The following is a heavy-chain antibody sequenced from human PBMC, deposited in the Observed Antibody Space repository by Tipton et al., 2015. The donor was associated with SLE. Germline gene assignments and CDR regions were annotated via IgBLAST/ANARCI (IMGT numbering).Heavy chain of an antibody. D-gene: IGHD2-21*01. J-gene: IGHJ5*02. V-gene: IGHV3-43*01. Sequence: SLRLSCATSGFKFDAYNMHWVRQGPGEGLEWLSLISPDGGSRYYADSVKGRFTISRDNSKNSIYLQMNSLRTEDTALYYCTKDRRQLGSGGDFDNWGQGTLVAVSS. CDR3: TKDRRQLGSGGDFDN. CDR1: GFKFDAYN. CDR2: ISPDGGSR.